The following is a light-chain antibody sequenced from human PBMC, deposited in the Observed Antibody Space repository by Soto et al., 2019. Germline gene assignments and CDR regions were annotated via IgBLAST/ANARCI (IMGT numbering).Light chain of an antibody. CDR1: SNDVGGYNY. V-gene: IGLV2-14*03. J-gene: IGLJ1*01. CDR3: SSYTGSSTYV. Sequence: SVLTQPASVSGSPGQSITISCTGTSNDVGGYNYVSWYQQHPGKAPKLMIYDVSNRPSGVSNRFSGSKSANTASLTISGLQTEDESDYYCSSYTGSSTYVFGTGTKVTV. CDR2: DVS.